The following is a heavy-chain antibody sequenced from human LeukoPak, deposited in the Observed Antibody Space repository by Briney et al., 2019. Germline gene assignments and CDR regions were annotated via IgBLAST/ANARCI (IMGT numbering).Heavy chain of an antibody. CDR1: GGSISSGDSY. V-gene: IGHV4-31*03. CDR2: VYYSGSA. J-gene: IGHJ4*02. D-gene: IGHD4-23*01. Sequence: SETLSLTCTVSGGSISSGDSYWSWIRQHPGKGLEWVGYVYYSGSAYYNPSLRSRATVSVHTSRNQFSLNLTSVTAADTAVYYCARLSVTTVVKHFVYWGQGALVTVSS. CDR3: ARLSVTTVVKHFVY.